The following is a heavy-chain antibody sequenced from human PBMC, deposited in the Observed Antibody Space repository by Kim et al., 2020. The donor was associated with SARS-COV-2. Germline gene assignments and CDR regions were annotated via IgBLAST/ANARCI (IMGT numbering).Heavy chain of an antibody. CDR1: GYSFTTYW. V-gene: IGHV5-10-1*01. CDR2: IDPSDSYI. D-gene: IGHD6-19*01. Sequence: GESLKISCKGSGYSFTTYWISWVRQMPGKGLERMGRIDPSDSYINYSTSFQGHVTISTDKSISTAYLQWSSLKASDTAMYYCACLDSSGRPLDYWGQGTLVTVAS. J-gene: IGHJ4*02. CDR3: ACLDSSGRPLDY.